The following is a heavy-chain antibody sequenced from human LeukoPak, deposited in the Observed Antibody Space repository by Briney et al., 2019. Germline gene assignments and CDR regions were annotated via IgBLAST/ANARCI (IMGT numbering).Heavy chain of an antibody. D-gene: IGHD4-17*01. Sequence: SETLSLTCTVSGYSISSGYYWGSIRQPPGKGLEWIGRIYHSGSTYYNPSLESRVTISVDTSKNQFSLKLSSVTAADTAVYYCARDYGDYDYWGQGTLVTVSS. CDR1: GYSISSGYY. J-gene: IGHJ4*02. CDR2: IYHSGST. CDR3: ARDYGDYDY. V-gene: IGHV4-38-2*02.